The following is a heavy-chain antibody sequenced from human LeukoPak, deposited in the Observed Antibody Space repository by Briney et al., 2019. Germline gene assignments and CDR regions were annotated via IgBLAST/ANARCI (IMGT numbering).Heavy chain of an antibody. CDR1: GFTVSSNY. J-gene: IGHJ4*02. V-gene: IGHV3-66*01. CDR3: ATTYYYYSSGYFGY. D-gene: IGHD3-22*01. Sequence: PGGSLRLSCAASGFTVSSNYMSWVRQAPGKGLEWVSVIYSGGSTYYADSVRGRFTISRDDSRNTLYLQMNSLRAEDTAVYYCATTYYYYSSGYFGYWGQGTLVTVSS. CDR2: IYSGGST.